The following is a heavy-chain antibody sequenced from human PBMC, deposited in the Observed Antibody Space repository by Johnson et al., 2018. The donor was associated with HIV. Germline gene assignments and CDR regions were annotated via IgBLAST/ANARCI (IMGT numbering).Heavy chain of an antibody. V-gene: IGHV3-13*01. CDR2: IGTAGDT. D-gene: IGHD6-13*01. Sequence: EQLVESGGGVVQPGGSLRLSCAASGFTFSSYAMSWVRQAPGKGLEWVSAIGTAGDTYYPGSVKGRFTISRENAKNSLYLQMNSLRAGDTAVYYCAKGYSSSWYVAFDIWGPGTMVTVSS. CDR3: AKGYSSSWYVAFDI. CDR1: GFTFSSYA. J-gene: IGHJ3*02.